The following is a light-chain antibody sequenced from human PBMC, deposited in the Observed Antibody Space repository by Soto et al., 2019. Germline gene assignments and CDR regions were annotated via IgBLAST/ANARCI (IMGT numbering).Light chain of an antibody. V-gene: IGLV2-14*01. J-gene: IGLJ2*01. Sequence: QAVVTQPASVSGSPGQSVTISCTGTRSDVGGYNYVSWYQQYPGKAPKVIICEVTNRPSGVSNRFAGSKSGNTASLTISGLQAEDEADYYCSSYTSGGGLVFGGGTKLTVL. CDR3: SSYTSGGGLV. CDR1: RSDVGGYNY. CDR2: EVT.